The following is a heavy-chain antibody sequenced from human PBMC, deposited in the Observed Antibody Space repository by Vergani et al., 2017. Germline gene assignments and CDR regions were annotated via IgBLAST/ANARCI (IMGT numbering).Heavy chain of an antibody. V-gene: IGHV1-8*01. J-gene: IGHJ6*02. CDR3: ARVLFTDDGYKYRELGMDV. CDR1: GYTFTSYD. Sequence: QVQLVQSGAEVKKPGASVKVSCKASGYTFTSYDINWVRQPTGQGLEWMGWMNPNSGNTGYAQKFQGRVTMTRNTSISTAYMELSSLRSEDTAVYYCARVLFTDDGYKYRELGMDVWGQGTTVTVSS. CDR2: MNPNSGNT. D-gene: IGHD5-24*01.